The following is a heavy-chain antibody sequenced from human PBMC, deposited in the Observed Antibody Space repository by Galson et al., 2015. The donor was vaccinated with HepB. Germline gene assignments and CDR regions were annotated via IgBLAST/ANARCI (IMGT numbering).Heavy chain of an antibody. V-gene: IGHV3-15*01. D-gene: IGHD5-18*01. Sequence: SLRLSCAASGFTFSNAWMSWVRQAPGKGLEWVGRIKSKTDGGTTDYAAPVKGRFTISRDDSKNTLYLQMNSLKTEDTAVYCCTTDTGTAMVYYFDYWGQGTLVTVSS. CDR1: GFTFSNAW. J-gene: IGHJ4*02. CDR2: IKSKTDGGTT. CDR3: TTDTGTAMVYYFDY.